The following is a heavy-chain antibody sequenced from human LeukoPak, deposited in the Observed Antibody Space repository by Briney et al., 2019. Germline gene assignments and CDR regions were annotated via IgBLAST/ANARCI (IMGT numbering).Heavy chain of an antibody. J-gene: IGHJ4*02. D-gene: IGHD6-19*01. V-gene: IGHV1-69*05. CDR2: IIPIFGTA. CDR3: AREWDSSGWYYFDY. CDR1: GGTFSSYA. Sequence: SVKVSCKASGGTFSSYAISWVRQAPGPGLVWRGGIIPIFGTANYAQKFQGRVTITTDESTSTAYMELSSLRSEDTAVYYCAREWDSSGWYYFDYWGQGTLVTVSS.